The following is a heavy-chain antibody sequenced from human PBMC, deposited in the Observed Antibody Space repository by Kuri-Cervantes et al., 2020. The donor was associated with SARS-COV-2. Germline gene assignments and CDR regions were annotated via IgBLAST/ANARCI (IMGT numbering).Heavy chain of an antibody. CDR1: GFTFSDYG. D-gene: IGHD6-25*01. CDR2: DGNEK. CDR3: AKEAFQRASGSPRWWAYGMDV. V-gene: IGHV3-30*18. Sequence: LSLTCVASGFTFSDYGLHWVRQAPGKGLEWVAVDGNEKNYADSVRGRFTISRDNSNNILYLEMTSLRSEDTAVYYCAKEAFQRASGSPRWWAYGMDVWGQGTTVTVSS. J-gene: IGHJ6*02.